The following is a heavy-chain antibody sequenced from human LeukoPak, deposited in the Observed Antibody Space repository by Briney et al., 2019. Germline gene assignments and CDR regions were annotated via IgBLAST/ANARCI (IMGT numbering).Heavy chain of an antibody. CDR3: ARDEARYSSGYYPNWFDP. Sequence: ASVKVSCKASGGTFSSYAISWVQQAPGQGLDWMGWTSGYNGYTHYAHNLQGRVTMTTDTSTSTAYMELRSLRSDDTAVYYCARDEARYSSGYYPNWFDPWGQGTLVTVSS. CDR1: GGTFSSYA. D-gene: IGHD3-22*01. V-gene: IGHV1-18*01. J-gene: IGHJ5*02. CDR2: TSGYNGYT.